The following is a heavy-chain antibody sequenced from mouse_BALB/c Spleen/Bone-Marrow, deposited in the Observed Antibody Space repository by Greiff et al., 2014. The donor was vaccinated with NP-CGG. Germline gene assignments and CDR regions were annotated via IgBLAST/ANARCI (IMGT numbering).Heavy chain of an antibody. CDR2: LDPSDSYT. V-gene: IGHV1S127*01. J-gene: IGHJ4*01. D-gene: IGHD4-1*01. CDR1: GYTFTSYW. CDR3: TRGANPYYYTMDY. Sequence: VQLQQSGAELVKPGAPVKMSCKASGYTFTSYWMHWVKQRPGQGLEWIGVLDPSDSYTTYNQKFKGKATLTVDTSSNTAYMQLSSLTSEDSAVYYCTRGANPYYYTMDYWGQGTSVTVSS.